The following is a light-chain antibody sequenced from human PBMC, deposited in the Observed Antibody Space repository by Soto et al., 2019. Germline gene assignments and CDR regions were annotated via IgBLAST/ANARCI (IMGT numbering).Light chain of an antibody. CDR3: MQGTHWPIT. CDR2: KFS. V-gene: IGKV2-30*02. J-gene: IGKJ5*01. CDR1: QSLVHSDGIAY. Sequence: DVVMTQSPLSLPVTLGQPASISCRSNQSLVHSDGIAYFSWFQQRPGRSPRRPISKFSNRDSGVPARFSGSGSGTDFALKISRVEAEDVGCYYCMQGTHWPITFVHGTRLEIK.